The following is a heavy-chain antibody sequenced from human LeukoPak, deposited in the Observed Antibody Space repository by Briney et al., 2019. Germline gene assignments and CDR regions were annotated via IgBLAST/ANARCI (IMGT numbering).Heavy chain of an antibody. J-gene: IGHJ6*03. V-gene: IGHV3-30*02. CDR2: IRYDGSNK. CDR3: AKPLGYCSSTSCYYYYYYYMDV. CDR1: GFTFSSYG. Sequence: GGSLRLSCAASGFTFSSYGMHWVRQAPGKGLEWVAFIRYDGSNKYYADSVKDRFTISRDNSKNTLYLQRNSLRAEDTAVYYCAKPLGYCSSTSCYYYYYYYMDVWGKGTTVTVSS. D-gene: IGHD2-2*01.